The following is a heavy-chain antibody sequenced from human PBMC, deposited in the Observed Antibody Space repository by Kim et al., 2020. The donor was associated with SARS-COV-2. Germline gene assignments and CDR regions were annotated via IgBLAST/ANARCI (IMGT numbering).Heavy chain of an antibody. CDR3: ARDYWRYYGSGSYRGYYYHGMDV. V-gene: IGHV4-31*03. Sequence: SETLSLTCTVSGGSISSGGYYWSWIRQHPGKGLEWIGYIYYSGSTYYNPSLKSRVTISVDTSKNQFSLKLSSVTAADTAVYYCARDYWRYYGSGSYRGYYYHGMDVWGQGTTVTVSS. J-gene: IGHJ6*02. D-gene: IGHD3-10*01. CDR1: GGSISSGGYY. CDR2: IYYSGST.